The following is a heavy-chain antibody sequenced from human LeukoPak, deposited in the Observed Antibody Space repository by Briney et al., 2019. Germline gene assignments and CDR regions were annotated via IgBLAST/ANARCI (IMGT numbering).Heavy chain of an antibody. J-gene: IGHJ4*02. D-gene: IGHD1/OR15-1a*01. Sequence: PGGSLRLSCAASGFTFSTYGMHWVRQAPGKGLEWVAFIRYDGSNKYYADSMKGRFTISRDNPKNTLYLQMNSLRAEDTAVYYCAKVGKSDRNNFFTTKEKQLDYWGQGTLVTVSS. CDR3: AKVGKSDRNNFFTTKEKQLDY. CDR1: GFTFSTYG. CDR2: IRYDGSNK. V-gene: IGHV3-30*02.